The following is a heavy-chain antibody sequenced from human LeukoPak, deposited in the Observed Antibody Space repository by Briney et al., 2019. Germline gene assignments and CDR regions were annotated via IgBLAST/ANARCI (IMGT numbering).Heavy chain of an antibody. V-gene: IGHV3-7*01. CDR3: ARVGPSYYYYYMDA. CDR1: GFTFSSSW. CDR2: IKQDGSQQ. J-gene: IGHJ6*03. Sequence: PGRSLRLSCSASGFTFSSSWMTWVRQAPGKGLEWVANIKQDGSQQYTADSLKGRFTISRDNDKKLVFLQMNSLRVDDTAVYYCARVGPSYYYYYMDAWGNGTTVIVSS.